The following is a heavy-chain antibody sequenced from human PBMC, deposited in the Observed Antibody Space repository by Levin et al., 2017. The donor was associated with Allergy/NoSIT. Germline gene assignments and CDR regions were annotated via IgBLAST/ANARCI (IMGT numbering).Heavy chain of an antibody. J-gene: IGHJ3*02. CDR2: IIPIFGTA. CDR1: GGTFSSYA. CDR3: AREGPEDCSGGSCYVQSGHDAFDI. D-gene: IGHD2-15*01. Sequence: SVKVSCKASGGTFSSYAISWVRQAPGQGLEWMGGIIPIFGTANYAQKFQGRVTITADESTSTAYMELSSLRSEDTAVYYCAREGPEDCSGGSCYVQSGHDAFDIWGQGTMVTVSS. V-gene: IGHV1-69*13.